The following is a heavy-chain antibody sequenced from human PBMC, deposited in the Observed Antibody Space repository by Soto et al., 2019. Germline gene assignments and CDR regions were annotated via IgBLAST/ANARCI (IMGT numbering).Heavy chain of an antibody. V-gene: IGHV3-74*01. CDR1: GFTFSSYW. CDR3: ARAPDDYDFWSGYLRKDYYYYMDV. D-gene: IGHD3-3*01. CDR2: INSDGSST. Sequence: GGSLRLSCAASGFTFSSYWMHWVRQAPGKGLVWVSRINSDGSSTSYADSVKGGFTISRANAKNTLYLPMNSLRAEDTAVYYCARAPDDYDFWSGYLRKDYYYYMDVWGKGTTVTVSS. J-gene: IGHJ6*03.